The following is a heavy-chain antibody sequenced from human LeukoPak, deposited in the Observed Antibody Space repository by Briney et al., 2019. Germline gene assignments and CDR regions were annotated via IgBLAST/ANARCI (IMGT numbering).Heavy chain of an antibody. D-gene: IGHD3-10*01. Sequence: GGSLRLSCAASGFTFSSYGMYGVRQAPGKGLEWVAVIWYDGSNKYYADSVKGRFTISRDNAKNSLYLQMNSLRAEDTAVYYCAREQTMVWGVMDYWGQGTLVTVSS. CDR2: IWYDGSNK. CDR1: GFTFSSYG. CDR3: AREQTMVWGVMDY. V-gene: IGHV3-33*01. J-gene: IGHJ4*02.